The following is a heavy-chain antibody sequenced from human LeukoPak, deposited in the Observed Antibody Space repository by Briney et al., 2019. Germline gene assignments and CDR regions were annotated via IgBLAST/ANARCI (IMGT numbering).Heavy chain of an antibody. CDR1: GGSFSGYY. V-gene: IGHV4-34*01. Sequence: PSETLSLTCAVYGGSFSGYYWSWIRHPPGKGLEWIGEINHSGSTNYNPTLKRRVTISVDTSKNQFSLKLSSVTAADTAVYYCARNIVATIRVPYYFDYWGQRNLVTVSS. D-gene: IGHD5-12*01. CDR2: INHSGST. J-gene: IGHJ4*02. CDR3: ARNIVATIRVPYYFDY.